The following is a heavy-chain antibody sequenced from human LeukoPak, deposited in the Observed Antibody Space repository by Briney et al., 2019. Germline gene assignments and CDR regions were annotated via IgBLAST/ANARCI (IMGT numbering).Heavy chain of an antibody. Sequence: PGRSLRLSCAASGFTFSSYGMHWVRQAPGKGLEWVAVIWYDGSNKYYADSVKGRFTISRDNSKNTLYLQMNSLRAEDTAVYYCATTRTLPYSSSSGFGYWGQGTLVTVSS. CDR1: GFTFSSYG. D-gene: IGHD6-6*01. CDR3: ATTRTLPYSSSSGFGY. J-gene: IGHJ4*02. V-gene: IGHV3-33*01. CDR2: IWYDGSNK.